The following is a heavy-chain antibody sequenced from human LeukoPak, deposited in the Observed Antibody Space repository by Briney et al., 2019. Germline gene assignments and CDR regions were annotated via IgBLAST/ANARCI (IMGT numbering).Heavy chain of an antibody. D-gene: IGHD6-6*01. Sequence: GGSLRLSCTTSGFTFGDYEITWVRQAPGKGLEWVSYISSTAITIYYAGSVRGRFTISRDNAKNSLYLQMNSLRAEDTAVYYCARGLYTTSSGRVVFFIWGQGTLVTVSS. CDR3: ARGLYTTSSGRVVFFI. CDR2: ISSTAITI. V-gene: IGHV3-48*03. CDR1: GFTFGDYE. J-gene: IGHJ4*02.